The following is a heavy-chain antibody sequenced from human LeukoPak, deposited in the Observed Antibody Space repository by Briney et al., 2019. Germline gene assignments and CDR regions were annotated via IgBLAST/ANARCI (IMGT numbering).Heavy chain of an antibody. J-gene: IGHJ6*03. D-gene: IGHD2-8*01. CDR2: ISSISSTI. CDR1: GFTFSSYS. Sequence: GGSLRLSCAASGFTFSSYSMNWVRQAPGKGLEWVSYISSISSTIYYADSVKGRFSISRDNSKNILNLQMNSLRADDTAVYYCAKDRCSNGVGCYYYYMDVWGKGTTVTIYS. CDR3: AKDRCSNGVGCYYYYMDV. V-gene: IGHV3-48*01.